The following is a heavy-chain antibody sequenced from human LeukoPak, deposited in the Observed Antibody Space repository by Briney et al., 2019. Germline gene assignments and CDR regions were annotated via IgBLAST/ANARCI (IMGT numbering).Heavy chain of an antibody. CDR2: IYTSGST. V-gene: IGHV4-4*07. CDR1: GGSISCYY. Sequence: SETLSLTCTVSGGSISCYYWSWIRQPAGKGLEWIGRIYTSGSTNYNPSLKSRVTMSVDTSKNQFSLQLNSVTPEDTAVYYCARGHGSWYENWGQGTLVTVSS. D-gene: IGHD6-13*01. CDR3: ARGHGSWYEN. J-gene: IGHJ4*02.